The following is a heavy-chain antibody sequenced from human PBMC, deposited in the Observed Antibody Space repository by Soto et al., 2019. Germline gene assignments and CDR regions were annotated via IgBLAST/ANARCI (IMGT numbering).Heavy chain of an antibody. CDR3: ARQGSLTYYDILTGYPNAFDI. J-gene: IGHJ3*02. Sequence: QLQLQESGPGLVKPSETLSLTCTVSGGSISSSSYYWGWIRQPPGKGLEWIGSIYYSGSTYYNPSLKSRVTISVDTSKNQFSPKLSSVTAADTAVYYCARQGSLTYYDILTGYPNAFDIWGQGTMVTVSS. CDR1: GGSISSSSYY. V-gene: IGHV4-39*01. CDR2: IYYSGST. D-gene: IGHD3-9*01.